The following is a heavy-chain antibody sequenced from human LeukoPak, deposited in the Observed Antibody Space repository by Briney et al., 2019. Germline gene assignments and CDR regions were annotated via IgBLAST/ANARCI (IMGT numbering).Heavy chain of an antibody. D-gene: IGHD3-10*01. Sequence: SVKVSCKASGGTFSSYAISWVRQAPGQGLEWMGGIIPIFGTANYAQKFQGRVTITADESTSTAYMELSSLRSGGTAVYYCARDESSSYGSGSYSFYWGQGTLVTVSS. CDR1: GGTFSSYA. J-gene: IGHJ4*02. CDR2: IIPIFGTA. CDR3: ARDESSSYGSGSYSFY. V-gene: IGHV1-69*01.